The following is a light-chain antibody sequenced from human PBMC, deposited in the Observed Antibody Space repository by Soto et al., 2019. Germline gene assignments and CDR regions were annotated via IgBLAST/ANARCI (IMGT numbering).Light chain of an antibody. J-gene: IGLJ2*01. CDR1: SSDIGGYND. Sequence: QSALTQPASVSGSPGQSITISCTGTSSDIGGYNDVSWYQQHPGKAPKLMIYDVSNRPSGVSNRFSGSKSGITASLTISGLQAEDEDDYYCSSYTSSSTVLFGGGTKLTVL. CDR3: SSYTSSSTVL. V-gene: IGLV2-14*03. CDR2: DVS.